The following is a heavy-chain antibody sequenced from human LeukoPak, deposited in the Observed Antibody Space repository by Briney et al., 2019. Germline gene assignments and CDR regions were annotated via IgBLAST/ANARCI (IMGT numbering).Heavy chain of an antibody. D-gene: IGHD7-27*01. CDR1: GFTFSSYA. CDR2: IRDFGTNE. V-gene: IGHV3-30*02. Sequence: PGGSLRLSCAASGFTFSSYAMHWVRQAPGKGLEWVAFIRDFGTNEYYADSVKGQFTISRDNSKNTLYLQMNSLRAEDTAVYYCARDNRNWAFDYWGQGTLVTVSS. J-gene: IGHJ4*02. CDR3: ARDNRNWAFDY.